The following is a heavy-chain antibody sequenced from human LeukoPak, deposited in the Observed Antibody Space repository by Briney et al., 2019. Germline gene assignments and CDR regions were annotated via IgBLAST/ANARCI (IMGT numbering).Heavy chain of an antibody. CDR1: GYTFTSYG. V-gene: IGHV1-18*01. CDR3: ARVHGSGSYYIPQWYYYYGMDV. J-gene: IGHJ6*02. Sequence: ASVKVSCKASGYTFTSYGISWVRQAPGQGLEWMGWISAYNGNTNYAQKLQGRVTMTTDTSTSTAYMELRSLRSDDTAVYYCARVHGSGSYYIPQWYYYYGMDVWGQGTTVTVSS. CDR2: ISAYNGNT. D-gene: IGHD3-10*01.